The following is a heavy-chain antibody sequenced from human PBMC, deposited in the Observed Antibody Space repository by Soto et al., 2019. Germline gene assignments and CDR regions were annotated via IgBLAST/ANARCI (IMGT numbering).Heavy chain of an antibody. CDR3: ARGSWLQD. V-gene: IGHV1-69*01. D-gene: IGHD6-19*01. CDR2: IIPIFGTA. Sequence: QVQLVHSGAELKKPGSSVKVSFNASGGTFSSYAISWVRQAPGQGLEWMGGIIPIFGTANYAQKFPGRVTTTAADSTSTAYMELSSLRSEDTAVYYCARGSWLQDWGQGTLVTVSS. CDR1: GGTFSSYA. J-gene: IGHJ4*02.